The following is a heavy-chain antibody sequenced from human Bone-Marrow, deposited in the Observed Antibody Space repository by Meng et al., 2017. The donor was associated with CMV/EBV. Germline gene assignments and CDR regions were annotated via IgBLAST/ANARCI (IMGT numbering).Heavy chain of an antibody. V-gene: IGHV4-34*01. J-gene: IGHJ6*02. CDR1: GGSFSGYY. D-gene: IGHD6-6*01. Sequence: SETLSLTCAVYGGSFSGYYWSWIRQPPGKGLEWIGEINHSGSTNYNPSLKSRVTISVDTSKNQFSLKLSSVTAADTAVYYCAKDIFGSSRYYYYGMDVWGQGTTVTVSS. CDR2: INHSGST. CDR3: AKDIFGSSRYYYYGMDV.